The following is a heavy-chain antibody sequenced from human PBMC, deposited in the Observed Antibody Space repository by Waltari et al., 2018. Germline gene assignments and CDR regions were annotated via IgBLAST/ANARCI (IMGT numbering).Heavy chain of an antibody. V-gene: IGHV1-18*01. CDR2: RSPSNGNT. D-gene: IGHD6-19*01. Sequence: QVQLVQSGPEVKKPGASVKVSCNAPGSNFLIDGIDRVRQAPGQGLEWMGWRSPSNGNTNYAQKLHGRGTMTTDTSTTRAYMERTSLGPDDTAVYFCARLPGYSSGWYDSWGQGTLVTVSS. CDR3: ARLPGYSSGWYDS. J-gene: IGHJ5*01. CDR1: GSNFLIDG.